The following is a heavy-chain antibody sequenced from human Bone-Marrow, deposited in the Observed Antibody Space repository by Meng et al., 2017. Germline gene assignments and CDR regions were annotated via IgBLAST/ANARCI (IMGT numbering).Heavy chain of an antibody. V-gene: IGHV4-30-4*08. CDR1: GGSISSVDYF. J-gene: IGHJ5*02. CDR2: IYHSGST. D-gene: IGHD5-24*01. Sequence: QVQLQESGPGLGKPSQTPSPTCTVSGGSISSVDYFWSWIRQPPGKGLEWIGYIYHSGSTYYNPSLESRVTISVDTSKNQFSLKLSSVTAADTAVYYCARVKRWLQRGFELDPWGQGTLVTVSS. CDR3: ARVKRWLQRGFELDP.